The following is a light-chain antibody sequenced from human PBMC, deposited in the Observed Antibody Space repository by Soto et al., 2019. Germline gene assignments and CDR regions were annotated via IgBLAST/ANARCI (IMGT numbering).Light chain of an antibody. J-gene: IGKJ2*01. CDR2: GAS. V-gene: IGKV3-15*01. Sequence: EIVMTQSPATLSVSPGERATLSCRASQSVSSKLAWYQQKPGQAPRLLIYGASTRATGIPARFSRSGSGTEFTRTISSLQSEAFAVYYCQQYNNWPPYTFGQGNKLEI. CDR3: QQYNNWPPYT. CDR1: QSVSSK.